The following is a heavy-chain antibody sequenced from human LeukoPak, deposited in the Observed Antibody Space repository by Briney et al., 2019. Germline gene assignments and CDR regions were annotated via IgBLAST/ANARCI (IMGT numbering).Heavy chain of an antibody. D-gene: IGHD5-18*01. CDR2: INHSGST. Sequence: SETLSLTCAVYGGSFSGYYWSWIRQPPGKRLEWSGAINHSGSTNYNPSLKSRVTISVDTSKNQFSLKLSSVTAADTAVYYCARGGADTAMVAPDDAFDIWGQGTMVTVSS. CDR1: GGSFSGYY. CDR3: ARGGADTAMVAPDDAFDI. J-gene: IGHJ3*02. V-gene: IGHV4-34*01.